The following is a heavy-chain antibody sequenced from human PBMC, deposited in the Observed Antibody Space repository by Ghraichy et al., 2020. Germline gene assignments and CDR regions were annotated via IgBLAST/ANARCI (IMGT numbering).Heavy chain of an antibody. Sequence: SETLSLTCTVSDGSITSGGYYWSWIRQPAGKGLEWIGRIYTSGTNYNPSLKSRVTISVDTSKNQFSLKLSSVTAADTAVYYCARSSRWSAFDIWGQGTMVTVSS. CDR1: DGSITSGGYY. D-gene: IGHD2-15*01. CDR3: ARSSRWSAFDI. V-gene: IGHV4-61*02. CDR2: IYTSGT. J-gene: IGHJ3*02.